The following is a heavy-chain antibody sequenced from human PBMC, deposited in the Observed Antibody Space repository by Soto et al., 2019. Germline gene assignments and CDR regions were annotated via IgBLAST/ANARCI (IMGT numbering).Heavy chain of an antibody. V-gene: IGHV1-8*01. D-gene: IGHD1-1*01. CDR1: GYTFTSYD. CDR3: AGPWNKQ. J-gene: IGHJ4*02. CDR2: MNPNSGNT. Sequence: QVQLVQSGAEVKKPGASVKVSCKASGYTFTSYDINWVRQATGQGLEWMGWMNPNSGNTGYAQKFQGRVTMTRDTSISTAYRELIRLRDEDTAVYYCAGPWNKQWGQGTPVTVSS.